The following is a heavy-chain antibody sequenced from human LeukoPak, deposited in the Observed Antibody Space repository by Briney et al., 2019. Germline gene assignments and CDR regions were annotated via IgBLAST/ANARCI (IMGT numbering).Heavy chain of an antibody. D-gene: IGHD3-16*02. CDR1: GYTFTGYY. J-gene: IGHJ4*02. CDR3: ARDRYYDYVWGSYRYSPFDY. CDR2: INPNSGGT. Sequence: SVKVSCKASGYTFTGYYMHWVRQAPGQGLEWMGWINPNSGGTNYAQKFQGRVTMTRDTSISTAYMELSRLRSDDTAVYYCARDRYYDYVWGSYRYSPFDYWGQGALVTVSS. V-gene: IGHV1-2*02.